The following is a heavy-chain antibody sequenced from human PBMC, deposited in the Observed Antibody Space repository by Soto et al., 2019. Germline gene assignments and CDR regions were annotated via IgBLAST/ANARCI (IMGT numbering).Heavy chain of an antibody. CDR3: ARVSYDFTYGMDV. Sequence: QVQLQESGPGLVKPSETLSLTCTVSGGSISSYYWSWIRQPPGKGLEWIGYIYYSGSTNYNPSLKSRVTISVDTSKNQFSLKLSSVTAADTAVYYCARVSYDFTYGMDVWGQGTTVTVSS. CDR1: GGSISSYY. CDR2: IYYSGST. J-gene: IGHJ6*02. V-gene: IGHV4-59*01. D-gene: IGHD3-3*01.